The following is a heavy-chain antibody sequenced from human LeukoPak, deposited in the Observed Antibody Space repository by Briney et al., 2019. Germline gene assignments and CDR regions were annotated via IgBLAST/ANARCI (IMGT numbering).Heavy chain of an antibody. D-gene: IGHD3-10*01. CDR2: IYHSGST. J-gene: IGHJ4*02. CDR3: ARDAESYASGSYTPFDY. V-gene: IGHV4-4*02. CDR1: GGSISSSNW. Sequence: SGTLSLTCAVSGGSISSSNWWSWVRQPPGKGLEWIGEIYHSGSTNYNPSLKSRVTISVDTSKNQFSLKLTSVTAADTAVYFCARDAESYASGSYTPFDYWGQGTLVTVSS.